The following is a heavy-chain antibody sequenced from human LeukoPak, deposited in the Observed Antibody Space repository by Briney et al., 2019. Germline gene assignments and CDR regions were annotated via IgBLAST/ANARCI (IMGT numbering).Heavy chain of an antibody. J-gene: IGHJ5*02. CDR3: ARGIWSGYYWGEMGLRFDP. D-gene: IGHD3-3*01. CDR2: IYYSGST. CDR1: GGSISSNS. V-gene: IGHV4-59*01. Sequence: PSETLSLTCNVSGGSISSNSWSWIRQPPGKGLEWIGYIYYSGSTNYNPSLKSRVTISVDTSKNQFSLKLSSVTAADTAVYYCARGIWSGYYWGEMGLRFDPWGQGTLVTVSS.